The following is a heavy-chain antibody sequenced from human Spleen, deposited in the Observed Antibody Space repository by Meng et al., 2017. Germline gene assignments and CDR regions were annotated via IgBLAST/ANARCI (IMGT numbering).Heavy chain of an antibody. V-gene: IGHV1-69*13. CDR3: ARVSVYCSSTSCYVYNWFDP. CDR1: GGTFSSYA. CDR2: IIPIFGTA. J-gene: IGHJ5*02. D-gene: IGHD2-2*01. Sequence: SVKVSCKASGGTFSSYAISWVRQAPGQGLEWMGGIIPIFGTANYAQKFQGRVTITADESTSTAYMELSSLRSEDTAVYYCARVSVYCSSTSCYVYNWFDPWGQGTRVTVSS.